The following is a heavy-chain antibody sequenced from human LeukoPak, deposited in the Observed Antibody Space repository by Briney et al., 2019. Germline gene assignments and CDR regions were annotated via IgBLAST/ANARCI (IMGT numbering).Heavy chain of an antibody. V-gene: IGHV1-2*02. CDR3: ARGTEGQYYDFWSGYPYYFDY. CDR1: GYTFTGYY. Sequence: ASVKVSCKASGYTFTGYYMHWVRQAPGQGLEWMGWINPNSGGTNYAQKFQGRVTMTRDTSVSTAYMELSRLRSDDTAVYYCARGTEGQYYDFWSGYPYYFDYWGQGTLVTVSS. J-gene: IGHJ4*02. D-gene: IGHD3-3*01. CDR2: INPNSGGT.